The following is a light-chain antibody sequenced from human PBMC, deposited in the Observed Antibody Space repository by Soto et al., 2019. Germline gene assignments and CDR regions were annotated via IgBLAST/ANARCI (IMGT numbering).Light chain of an antibody. CDR2: EVS. J-gene: IGLJ1*01. Sequence: QSVLTQPASVSGSPGQSISISCTGTSSDIGDYNFVSWYQHHPGKAPKVIIYEVSNRPSGVSHRSAGSKSGNTASLTISGLQTEDEADYYCSSYKYDTVIPFVFGSGTKVTVL. V-gene: IGLV2-14*01. CDR1: SSDIGDYNF. CDR3: SSYKYDTVIPFV.